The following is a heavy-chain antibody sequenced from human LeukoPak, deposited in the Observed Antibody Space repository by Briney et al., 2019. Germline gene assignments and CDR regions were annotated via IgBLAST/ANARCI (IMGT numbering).Heavy chain of an antibody. J-gene: IGHJ4*02. Sequence: SETLSLTCTVSGYSISSGYYWGWIRQPPGKGLEWIGSIYHSGSTYYNPSIKSRVTISVDTSKNQFSLKLSSVTAADTAVYYCARGTMTTVTYWGQGTLVTVSS. CDR3: ARGTMTTVTY. CDR2: IYHSGST. V-gene: IGHV4-38-2*02. CDR1: GYSISSGYY. D-gene: IGHD4-17*01.